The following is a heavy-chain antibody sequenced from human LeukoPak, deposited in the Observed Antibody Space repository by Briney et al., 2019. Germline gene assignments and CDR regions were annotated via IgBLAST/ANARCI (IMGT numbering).Heavy chain of an antibody. Sequence: GASVKVSCKASGGTFSSYAISWVRQAPGQGLEWMGGIIPIFGTANYAQKFQGRVTITTDESTSTAYMELSSLRSEDTAVYYCAMGEDGYNPFDYWGQGTLVTVSS. J-gene: IGHJ4*02. CDR2: IIPIFGTA. CDR3: AMGEDGYNPFDY. D-gene: IGHD5-24*01. CDR1: GGTFSSYA. V-gene: IGHV1-69*05.